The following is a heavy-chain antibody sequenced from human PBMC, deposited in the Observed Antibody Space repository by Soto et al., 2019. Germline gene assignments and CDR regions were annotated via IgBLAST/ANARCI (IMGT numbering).Heavy chain of an antibody. CDR1: GFTFSSYA. Sequence: PGGSLRLSCAASGFTFSSYAMSWVRQAPGKGLEWVSAISGSGGSTYYADSVKGRFIISRDNVEKSVYLQMNSLRDEDTAVYYCARLQPDTNYRPFDYRGQGTVVTVSS. D-gene: IGHD4-4*01. CDR2: ISGSGGST. J-gene: IGHJ4*02. CDR3: ARLQPDTNYRPFDY. V-gene: IGHV3-23*01.